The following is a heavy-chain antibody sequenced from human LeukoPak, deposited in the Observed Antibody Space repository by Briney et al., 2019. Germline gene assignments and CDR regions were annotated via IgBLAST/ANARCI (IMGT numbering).Heavy chain of an antibody. Sequence: SETLSLTCAVYGGSFSGYYWSWIRQPPGKGREWIGEINHSGSTNYNPSLKSRVTISVDTSKNQFSLKLSSVTAADTAVYYCARAEPGYSYGQYFDYWGQGTLVTVSS. D-gene: IGHD5-18*01. CDR2: INHSGST. CDR3: ARAEPGYSYGQYFDY. CDR1: GGSFSGYY. J-gene: IGHJ4*02. V-gene: IGHV4-34*01.